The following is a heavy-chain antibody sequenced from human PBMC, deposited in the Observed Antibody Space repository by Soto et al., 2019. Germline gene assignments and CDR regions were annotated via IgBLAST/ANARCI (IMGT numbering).Heavy chain of an antibody. CDR2: SSAYNGNT. V-gene: IGHV1-18*01. CDR1: GYTFTNYG. Sequence: QVQLLQSGAAVKKPGASVKVSCKASGYTFTNYGITWVRQAPGQGLEWMGWSSAYNGNTHYTQRLQGRVTMTTDTSTSTAYMELRGLRSDDTAVYYCARVRKLVGYFYYYMDVWGKGTTVTVSS. CDR3: ARVRKLVGYFYYYMDV. J-gene: IGHJ6*03. D-gene: IGHD6-6*01.